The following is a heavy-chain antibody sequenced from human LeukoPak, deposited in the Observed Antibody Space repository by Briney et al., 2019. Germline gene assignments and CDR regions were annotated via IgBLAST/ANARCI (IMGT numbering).Heavy chain of an antibody. V-gene: IGHV4-30-4*08. Sequence: PSETLSLTCTVSGGSISSGDYYWSWIRQPPGKGLEWIGYIYYSGSTYYNPSLKSRVTISVDTSKNQFSLKLSSVTAADTAVYYCAREEGQLLLFDYWGQGTLVTVSS. CDR3: AREEGQLLLFDY. D-gene: IGHD2-2*01. J-gene: IGHJ4*02. CDR1: GGSISSGDYY. CDR2: IYYSGST.